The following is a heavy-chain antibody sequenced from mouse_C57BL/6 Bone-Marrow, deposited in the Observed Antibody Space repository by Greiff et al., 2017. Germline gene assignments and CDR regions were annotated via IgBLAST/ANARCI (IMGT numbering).Heavy chain of an antibody. Sequence: QVQLQQSGPELVKPRASVKISCKASGYAFSSSWMNWVKQRPGKGLEWIGRIYPGDGDTNYNGKFKGKATLTADKSSSTAYMQLSSLTSEDSAVYFCARSIYYGNYEAMDYWGQGTSVTVSS. V-gene: IGHV1-82*01. D-gene: IGHD2-1*01. CDR3: ARSIYYGNYEAMDY. CDR2: IYPGDGDT. CDR1: GYAFSSSW. J-gene: IGHJ4*01.